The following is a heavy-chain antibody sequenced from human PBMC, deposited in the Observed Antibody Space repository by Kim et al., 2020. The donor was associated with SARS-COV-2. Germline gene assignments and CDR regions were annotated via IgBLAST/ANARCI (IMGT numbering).Heavy chain of an antibody. CDR2: ISYDGSNK. D-gene: IGHD3-22*01. V-gene: IGHV3-30*03. CDR1: GFTFSSYG. CDR3: ASRPRINYYDGSGEAHD. Sequence: GGSLRLSCAASGFTFSSYGMHWVRQAPGKGLEWVAVISYDGSNKYYADSVKGRFTISRDNSKNTLYLQMNSLRAEDTAVYYCASRPRINYYDGSGEAHDWGQGTTVTVS. J-gene: IGHJ6*02.